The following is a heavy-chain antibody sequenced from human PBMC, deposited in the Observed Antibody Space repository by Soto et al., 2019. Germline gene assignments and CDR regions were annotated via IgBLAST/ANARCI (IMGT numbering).Heavy chain of an antibody. D-gene: IGHD6-13*01. CDR2: ISAANGNT. Sequence: QVQLVQSGAEVKKPGASVKVSCKASGYIYISYGISWVRQTPGQGLEWMGWISAANGNTNYAQKFQGRVTVTTDTSTTTAYMELRSLTFDDTAVYYCVREGVAGSWYGDYWGQGTLVTVSS. J-gene: IGHJ4*02. CDR3: VREGVAGSWYGDY. V-gene: IGHV1-18*01. CDR1: GYIYISYG.